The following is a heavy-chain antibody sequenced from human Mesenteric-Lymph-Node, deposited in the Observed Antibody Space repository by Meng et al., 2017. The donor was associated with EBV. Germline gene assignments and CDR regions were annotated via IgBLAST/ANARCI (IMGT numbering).Heavy chain of an antibody. V-gene: IGHV4-61*01. CDR1: GDSVSSGSYY. J-gene: IGHJ5*02. Sequence: QVQLQESGTGLVKPSETLSLTCTVSGDSVSSGSYYWYWIRQPPGKGLAWIGYIYYTGSTNYNPSLKSRVTISVDTSKNQFSLKLSSVTAADTAVYYCARGTTVEWFDPWGQGTLVTVSS. D-gene: IGHD4-23*01. CDR2: IYYTGST. CDR3: ARGTTVEWFDP.